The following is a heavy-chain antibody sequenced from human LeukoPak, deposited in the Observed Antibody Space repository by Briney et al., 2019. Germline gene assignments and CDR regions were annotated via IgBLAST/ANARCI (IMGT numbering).Heavy chain of an antibody. V-gene: IGHV3-15*01. D-gene: IGHD3-3*01. CDR3: TTASAYYDFWSGYFNGYYFDY. CDR1: GFTFSSYG. CDR2: IKSKTDGGTT. J-gene: IGHJ4*02. Sequence: PGGSLRLSCAASGFTFSSYGMHWVRQAPGKGLEWVGRIKSKTDGGTTDYAAPVKGRFTISRDDSKNTLYLQMNSLKTEDTAVYYCTTASAYYDFWSGYFNGYYFDYWGQGTLVTVSS.